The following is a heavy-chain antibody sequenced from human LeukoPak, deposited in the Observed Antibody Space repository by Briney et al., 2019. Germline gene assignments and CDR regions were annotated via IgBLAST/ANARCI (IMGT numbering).Heavy chain of an antibody. V-gene: IGHV3-48*03. CDR1: GFTFSSYE. CDR3: LSVVVTTTYYFDY. CDR2: ISTSGSTV. J-gene: IGHJ4*02. Sequence: GGSLRLSCAASGFTFSSYEMNWVRQAPGKGLEWVSYISTSGSTVYHADSVKGRFTISRDNAKNSLFLQMNSLRAEDTAVYYCLSVVVTTTYYFDYWGQGTLVTVSS. D-gene: IGHD2-21*02.